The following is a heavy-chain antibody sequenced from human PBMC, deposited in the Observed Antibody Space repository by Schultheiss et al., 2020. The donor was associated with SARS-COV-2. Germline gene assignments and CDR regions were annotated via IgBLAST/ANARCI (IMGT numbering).Heavy chain of an antibody. CDR2: VSADGGST. V-gene: IGHV3-64*02. J-gene: IGHJ4*02. CDR1: GFTFSRYA. CDR3: ARVGPRDHYGDYGEH. D-gene: IGHD4-17*01. Sequence: GGSLRLSCAASGFTFSRYAIHWIRQAPGKGLEYVSAVSADGGSTYYADSVKGRFTISRDDSKNSLYLQMNSLKTEDTAVYYCARVGPRDHYGDYGEHWGQGTLVTVSS.